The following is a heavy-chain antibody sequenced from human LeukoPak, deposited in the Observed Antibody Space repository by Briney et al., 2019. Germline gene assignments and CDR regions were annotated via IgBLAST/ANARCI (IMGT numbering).Heavy chain of an antibody. Sequence: GASVKVSCKTSGYTFINYGINWVRRAPGQGLEWMGWISTHNGKTHYAQNFQDRIAMTTDTSTSTAYLELRSLRSDDTTVYFCARQYCITTDCSLIQTYFDYWGQGTLVTVSS. CDR2: ISTHNGKT. CDR3: ARQYCITTDCSLIQTYFDY. J-gene: IGHJ4*02. CDR1: GYTFINYG. V-gene: IGHV1-18*01. D-gene: IGHD3-10*01.